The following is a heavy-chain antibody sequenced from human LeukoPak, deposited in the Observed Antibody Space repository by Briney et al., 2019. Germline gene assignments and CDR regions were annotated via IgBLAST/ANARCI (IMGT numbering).Heavy chain of an antibody. Sequence: GGSLRLSCAASGWMHWVRQAPGKGLVWVSGINHDGTGTYYADSVKGRFTISRDNSQNTVSLQMNSLRAEDTAVYYCAKDRGSYYVDYWGQGTLVTVSS. D-gene: IGHD1-26*01. J-gene: IGHJ4*02. CDR1: GW. CDR3: AKDRGSYYVDY. V-gene: IGHV3-74*01. CDR2: INHDGTGT.